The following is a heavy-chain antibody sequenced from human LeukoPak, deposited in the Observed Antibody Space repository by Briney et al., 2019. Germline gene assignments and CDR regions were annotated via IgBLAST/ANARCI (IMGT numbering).Heavy chain of an antibody. V-gene: IGHV4-39*07. CDR1: GGSITSNSYY. CDR3: ARTFIAAAGIHNWFDP. J-gene: IGHJ5*02. D-gene: IGHD6-13*01. CDR2: ITYSGST. Sequence: SETLSLTCTVSGGSITSNSYYWGWIRQPPGKGLEWIGSITYSGSTYYNPSLKRRVTILIDTSKNQFSLKLSSVTAADTAVYYCARTFIAAAGIHNWFDPWGQGTLVTVSS.